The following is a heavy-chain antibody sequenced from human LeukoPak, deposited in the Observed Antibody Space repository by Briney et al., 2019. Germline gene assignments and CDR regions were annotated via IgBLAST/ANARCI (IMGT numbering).Heavy chain of an antibody. CDR2: VSGDGVSR. Sequence: PGGSLRLSCAASGFTFSNYAMSWVRQAPGKGLEWVSAVSGDGVSRYSADSVKGRFTISRDNSKNTLYLQMNSLRAEDTAVYYCARDLDDYNALPPVFQYWGQGTLVTVSS. CDR3: ARDLDDYNALPPVFQY. CDR1: GFTFSNYA. D-gene: IGHD5-24*01. J-gene: IGHJ1*01. V-gene: IGHV3-23*01.